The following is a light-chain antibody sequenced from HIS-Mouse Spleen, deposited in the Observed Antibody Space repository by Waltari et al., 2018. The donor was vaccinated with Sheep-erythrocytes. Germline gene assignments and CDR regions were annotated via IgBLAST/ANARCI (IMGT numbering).Light chain of an antibody. CDR3: QAWDSSIYV. J-gene: IGLJ1*01. CDR1: KLGDKY. V-gene: IGLV3-1*01. CDR2: QDS. Sequence: SYELTKPPSVSVSPGQTASITCSGDKLGDKYACWYQQKPGQSPVLVIYQDSKRPSGNPERFSGSNSGNAATLTISGTQAMDEADYYCQAWDSSIYVFGTGTKVTVL.